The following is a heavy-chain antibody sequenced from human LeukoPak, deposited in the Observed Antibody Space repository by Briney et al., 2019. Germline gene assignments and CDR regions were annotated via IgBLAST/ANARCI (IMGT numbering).Heavy chain of an antibody. D-gene: IGHD3-16*01. J-gene: IGHJ4*02. CDR1: GFTFSSYA. CDR2: ISGSGGST. Sequence: GGSLRLSCAASGFTFSSYAMTWVRQAPGKGLEWVTCISGSGGSTYYADSVKGRFTISRDNFKNTLYLQMNSLRAEDTALYYCAKEGGVSITHRVVYWGQGTLVTVSS. V-gene: IGHV3-23*01. CDR3: AKEGGVSITHRVVY.